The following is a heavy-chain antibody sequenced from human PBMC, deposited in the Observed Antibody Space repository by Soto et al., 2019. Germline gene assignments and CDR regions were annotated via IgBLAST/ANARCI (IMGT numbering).Heavy chain of an antibody. CDR2: IYYSGST. J-gene: IGHJ6*02. CDR1: GGSISSYY. D-gene: IGHD6-6*01. V-gene: IGHV4-59*01. CDR3: SSSESYYYYGMDV. Sequence: KPSETLSLTCTVSGGSISSYYWSWIRQPPGKGLEWIGYIYYSGSTNYNPSLKSRVTISVDTSKNQFSLKLSSVTAADTAVYYCSSSESYYYYGMDVWGQGTTVTVSS.